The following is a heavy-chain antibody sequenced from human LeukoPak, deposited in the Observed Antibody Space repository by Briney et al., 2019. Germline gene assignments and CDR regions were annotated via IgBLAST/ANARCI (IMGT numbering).Heavy chain of an antibody. Sequence: SETLSLTCTVSGGSISSYYWSWIRQPAGKGLEWIGRIYTSGSTNYNPSLKSRVTMSVDTSKNQFSLKLSSVTAADTAVYYCARGGAREADCTGDCFSAPDYWGQGTLVIVSS. CDR3: ARGGAREADCTGDCFSAPDY. D-gene: IGHD2-21*02. J-gene: IGHJ4*02. V-gene: IGHV4-4*07. CDR2: IYTSGST. CDR1: GGSISSYY.